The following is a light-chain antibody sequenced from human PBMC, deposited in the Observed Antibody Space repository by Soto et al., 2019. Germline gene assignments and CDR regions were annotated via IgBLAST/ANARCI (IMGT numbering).Light chain of an antibody. CDR3: HQYNHWPPLYS. J-gene: IGKJ2*01. CDR2: GDS. CDR1: QSVSNN. V-gene: IGKV3-15*01. Sequence: EVVLTQSPVTLSMSPGERATLSCRASQSVSNNLAWYQQKPGQAPRLLIYGDSTRATGVPARFSGSGSGTESTLTIAGLQSEDIAIYYCHQYNHWPPLYSFGQGARLEIK.